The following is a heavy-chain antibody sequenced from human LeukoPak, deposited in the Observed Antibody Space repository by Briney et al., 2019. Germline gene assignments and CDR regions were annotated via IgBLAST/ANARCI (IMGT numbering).Heavy chain of an antibody. D-gene: IGHD6-13*01. V-gene: IGHV3-74*03. J-gene: IGHJ3*02. CDR3: TRSKSRYDTDDFDI. CDR1: GFTFSSHW. Sequence: PGGSLRLSCAASGFTFSSHWMHWVRQAPGKGLGWVSRINGDGSNTTYADSVKGRVTISRDNAKNTLYLQMNSLRAEDTAVYHCTRSKSRYDTDDFDIWGQGTMVTVSS. CDR2: INGDGSNT.